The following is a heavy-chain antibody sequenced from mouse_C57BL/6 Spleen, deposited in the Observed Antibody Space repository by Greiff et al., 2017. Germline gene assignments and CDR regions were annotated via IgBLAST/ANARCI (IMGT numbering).Heavy chain of an antibody. CDR2: IYPGDGDT. D-gene: IGHD1-1*01. J-gene: IGHJ1*03. CDR3: ARWGGSSYDWYFDV. CDR1: GYAFSSYW. V-gene: IGHV1-80*01. Sequence: QVQLQQSGAELVKPGASVKISCKASGYAFSSYWMNWVKQRPGKGLEWIGQIYPGDGDTNYNGKFKGKATLTADKSSSTAYMQLSSLTSEDSAVYFCARWGGSSYDWYFDVWGTGTTVTVSS.